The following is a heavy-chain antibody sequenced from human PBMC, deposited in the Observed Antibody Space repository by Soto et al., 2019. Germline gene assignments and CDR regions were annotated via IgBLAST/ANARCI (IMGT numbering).Heavy chain of an antibody. CDR2: ISGSGGST. Sequence: GGSLILSCAASGFTFSSYAMSWVRQAPGKGLEWVSAISGSGGSTYYADSVKGRFTISRDNAKNTLYLQMNSLRAEDTAVYYCAKDQYGSFYYMDVWGKGTTVTVSS. V-gene: IGHV3-23*01. CDR3: AKDQYGSFYYMDV. D-gene: IGHD2-2*01. CDR1: GFTFSSYA. J-gene: IGHJ6*03.